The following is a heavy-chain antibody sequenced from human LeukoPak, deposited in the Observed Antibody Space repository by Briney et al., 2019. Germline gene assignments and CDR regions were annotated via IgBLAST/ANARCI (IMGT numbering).Heavy chain of an antibody. CDR1: GLTFSSYA. Sequence: GGSLRLSCTASGLTFSSYAMNWVRQAPGKGLEWVSSISYTGNYTDHADSVKGRFTISRDNSKNTLYLLMNSLRAEDTAVYYCAKWRRSSPIGGMDVWGQGTTVTVSS. D-gene: IGHD5-24*01. V-gene: IGHV3-23*01. J-gene: IGHJ6*02. CDR3: AKWRRSSPIGGMDV. CDR2: ISYTGNYT.